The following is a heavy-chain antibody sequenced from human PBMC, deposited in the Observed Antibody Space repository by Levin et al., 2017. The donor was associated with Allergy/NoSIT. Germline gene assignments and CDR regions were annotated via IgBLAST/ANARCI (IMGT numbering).Heavy chain of an antibody. CDR3: ARGELGYCSGGSCYPGHMDV. J-gene: IGHJ6*03. D-gene: IGHD2-15*01. CDR2: IGTAGDT. CDR1: GFTFSSYD. Sequence: GGSPRLSCAASGFTFSSYDMHWVRQATGKGLEWVSAIGTAGDTYYPGSVKGRFTISRENAKNSLYLQMNSLRAGDTAVYYCARGELGYCSGGSCYPGHMDVWGKGTTVTVSS. V-gene: IGHV3-13*01.